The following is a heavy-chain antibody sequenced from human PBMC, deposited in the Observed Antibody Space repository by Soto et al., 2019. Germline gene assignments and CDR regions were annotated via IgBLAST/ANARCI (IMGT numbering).Heavy chain of an antibody. J-gene: IGHJ4*02. Sequence: QVQLQESGPGLVKPSGTLSLTCAVSGVSISSSNWWSWVRQPPGKGLEWIGEIYHSGSTNYHPSLKSRVTISVDKSKNQFSLKLSSVTAADTAVYYCARGGYYGSGSYRSVDDYWGQGTLVTSSS. D-gene: IGHD3-10*01. V-gene: IGHV4-4*02. CDR1: GVSISSSNW. CDR2: IYHSGST. CDR3: ARGGYYGSGSYRSVDDY.